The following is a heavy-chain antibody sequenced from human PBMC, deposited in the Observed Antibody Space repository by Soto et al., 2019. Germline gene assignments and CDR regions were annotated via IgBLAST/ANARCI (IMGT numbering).Heavy chain of an antibody. V-gene: IGHV4-31*03. CDR1: GGSISSGGYY. Sequence: QVQLQESGPGLVKPSQTLSLTCTVSGGSISSGGYYWSLIRQHPGKGLEWIGYIYYSGSTYYNPSLKSRVTISVDTSKNQFSLKLSSVTAADTAVYYCARWEGYSGSQGGDYWGQGTLVTVSS. CDR2: IYYSGST. CDR3: ARWEGYSGSQGGDY. J-gene: IGHJ4*02. D-gene: IGHD1-26*01.